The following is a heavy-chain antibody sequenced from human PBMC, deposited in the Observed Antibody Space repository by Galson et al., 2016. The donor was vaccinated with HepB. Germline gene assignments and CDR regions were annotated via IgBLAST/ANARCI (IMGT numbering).Heavy chain of an antibody. V-gene: IGHV3-23*01. CDR1: GFTFSDYA. Sequence: SLRLSCAASGFTFSDYAMSWVRQALGKGLEWVSGIDARGGTYYADSVTGRFAVSRDNSKNTVYLQMNSLRPDDTAVYYCVQDYVRPGFSGSFPLDYWGQGTLVTVSS. D-gene: IGHD1-26*01. J-gene: IGHJ4*02. CDR2: IDARGGT. CDR3: VQDYVRPGFSGSFPLDY.